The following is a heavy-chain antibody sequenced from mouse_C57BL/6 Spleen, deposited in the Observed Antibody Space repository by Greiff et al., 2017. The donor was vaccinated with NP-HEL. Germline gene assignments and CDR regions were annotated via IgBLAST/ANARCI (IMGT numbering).Heavy chain of an antibody. CDR1: GYTFTSYW. CDR2: IDPSDSET. Sequence: QVQLQQSGAELVRPGSSVKLSCKASGYTFTSYWMHWVKQRPIQGLEWIGNIDPSDSETHYNQKFKDKATLTVDKSSSTAYMQLSSLTSEDSAVYYCARVPHYYGSSYDAMDYWGQGTSVTVSS. V-gene: IGHV1-52*01. CDR3: ARVPHYYGSSYDAMDY. J-gene: IGHJ4*01. D-gene: IGHD1-1*01.